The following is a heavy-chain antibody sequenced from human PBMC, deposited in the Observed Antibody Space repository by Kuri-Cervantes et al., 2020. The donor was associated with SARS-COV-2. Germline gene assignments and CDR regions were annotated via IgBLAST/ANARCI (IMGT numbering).Heavy chain of an antibody. CDR3: ARVKSGGYYLSVFDY. D-gene: IGHD3-22*01. CDR1: GFTFSSYA. Sequence: GGSLRLSCAASGFTFSSYAMHWVRQAPGKGLEWVAVISYDGSNKYYADSVKGRFTISRDNSKNTLYLQMNSLRAEDTAVYYCARVKSGGYYLSVFDYWGQGTLVTVSS. J-gene: IGHJ4*02. CDR2: ISYDGSNK. V-gene: IGHV3-30-3*01.